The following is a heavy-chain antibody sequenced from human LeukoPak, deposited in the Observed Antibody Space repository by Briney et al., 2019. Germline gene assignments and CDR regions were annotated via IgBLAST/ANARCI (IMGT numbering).Heavy chain of an antibody. Sequence: PRASVKVSCKASGYTFASYDINWVRQAPGQGLEWMGWMNPNSGNTGYTQKFQGRVTMTRDTSISTAYMELSSLRSEDTAVYYCARTLRRHCSGGSCYSPHLDYWGQGTLVTVSS. J-gene: IGHJ4*02. CDR1: GYTFASYD. V-gene: IGHV1-8*01. CDR3: ARTLRRHCSGGSCYSPHLDY. CDR2: MNPNSGNT. D-gene: IGHD2-15*01.